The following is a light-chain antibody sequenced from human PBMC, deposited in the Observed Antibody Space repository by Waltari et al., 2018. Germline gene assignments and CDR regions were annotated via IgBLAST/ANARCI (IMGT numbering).Light chain of an antibody. Sequence: HSALTQPASVSGSPGQSITISCTGTSSDVGGYNYVSRYQQHPGKAPKLMIYEVSNRPSGVSNRFSGSKSGNTASLTISGLQAEDEADYYCSSYTSSSTLEVFGTGTKVTVL. CDR2: EVS. V-gene: IGLV2-14*01. CDR3: SSYTSSSTLEV. CDR1: SSDVGGYNY. J-gene: IGLJ1*01.